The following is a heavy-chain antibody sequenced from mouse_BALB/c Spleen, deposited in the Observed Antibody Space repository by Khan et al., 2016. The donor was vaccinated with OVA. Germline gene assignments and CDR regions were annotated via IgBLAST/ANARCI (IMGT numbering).Heavy chain of an antibody. CDR1: GYTFTNYW. J-gene: IGHJ3*01. CDR3: VNHGSSSAWFSY. V-gene: IGHV1-7*01. Sequence: VELVESGAELAKPGASVKMSCRASGYTFTNYWMHWVKQRPGQGLEWIGYINPSTGYTEYTQKFKDKATLTADKSSSTAYMQLSSLTSEDSAVYYCVNHGSSSAWFSYWGQGTLVTVSA. CDR2: INPSTGYT. D-gene: IGHD1-1*01.